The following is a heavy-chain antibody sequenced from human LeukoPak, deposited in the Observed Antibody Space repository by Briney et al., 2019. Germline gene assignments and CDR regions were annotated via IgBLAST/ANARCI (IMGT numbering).Heavy chain of an antibody. D-gene: IGHD5-24*01. CDR2: IHPSGST. CDR1: GGSFSGHY. J-gene: IGHJ4*02. Sequence: PSETLSLTCAVYGGSFSGHYWSWNRQPPGKGLEWIGEIHPSGSTSYNPSLKSRVTISVDTSKNQLSLKLSSVTAADTAVYFCARGGDAHKGGNYWGQGTLVTVSS. V-gene: IGHV4-34*01. CDR3: ARGGDAHKGGNY.